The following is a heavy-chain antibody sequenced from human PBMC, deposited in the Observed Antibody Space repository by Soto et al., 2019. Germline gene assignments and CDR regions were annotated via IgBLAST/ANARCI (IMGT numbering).Heavy chain of an antibody. J-gene: IGHJ4*02. Sequence: GALVKVSWKASGYTFTSYGISWVRQAPGQGLEWMGWISAYNGNTNYAQKLQGRVTMTTDTSTSTAYMELRSLRSDDTAVYYCARTHYYDSSGYYYGYFDYWGQGTLVTVSS. CDR2: ISAYNGNT. V-gene: IGHV1-18*01. CDR1: GYTFTSYG. D-gene: IGHD3-22*01. CDR3: ARTHYYDSSGYYYGYFDY.